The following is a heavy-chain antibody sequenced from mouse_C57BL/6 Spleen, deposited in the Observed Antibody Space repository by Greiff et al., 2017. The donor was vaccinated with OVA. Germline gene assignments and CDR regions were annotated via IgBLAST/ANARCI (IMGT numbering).Heavy chain of an antibody. Sequence: VQLQQSGAELVKPGASVKISCKASGYAFSSYWMNWVKQRPGKGLEWIGQIYPGDGDTNYNGKFKGKATLTADKSSSTAYMQLSSLTSEDSAVYFCARSGYDYDCDYWGQGTTLTVSS. J-gene: IGHJ2*01. CDR2: IYPGDGDT. CDR3: ARSGYDYDCDY. D-gene: IGHD2-4*01. V-gene: IGHV1-80*01. CDR1: GYAFSSYW.